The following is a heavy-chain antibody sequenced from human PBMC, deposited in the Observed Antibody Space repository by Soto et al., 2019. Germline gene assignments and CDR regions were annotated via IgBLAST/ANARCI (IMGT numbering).Heavy chain of an antibody. CDR3: AKGGRQWLVTSDFNY. CDR1: GFTFTSYT. V-gene: IGHV3-21*01. CDR2: ISSSSSYI. Sequence: PGGSLRLSCAASGFTFTSYTMHWVRQAPGKGLEWVSSISSSSSYIYYADSVKGRFTISRDNAKKSLYLQMNSLRAEDTAVYYCAKGGRQWLVTSDFNYWGQGALVTVSS. D-gene: IGHD6-19*01. J-gene: IGHJ4*02.